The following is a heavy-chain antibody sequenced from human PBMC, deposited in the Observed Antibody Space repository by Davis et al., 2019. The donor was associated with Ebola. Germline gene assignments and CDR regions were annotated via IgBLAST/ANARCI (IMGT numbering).Heavy chain of an antibody. V-gene: IGHV3-7*01. CDR3: AREAVWRFDP. Sequence: PGGSLRLSCAASGFSFSSRWMSWVRQAPGKGLEWVANIRHDGSEKHYVDSVKGRFTISRDNAKNLLYLQMNSLRPEDTTVYYCAREAVWRFDPWGQGTLVTVSS. J-gene: IGHJ5*02. D-gene: IGHD3-16*01. CDR1: GFSFSSRW. CDR2: IRHDGSEK.